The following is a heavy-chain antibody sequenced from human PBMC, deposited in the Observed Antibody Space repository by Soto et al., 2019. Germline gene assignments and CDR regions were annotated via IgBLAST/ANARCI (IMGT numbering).Heavy chain of an antibody. V-gene: IGHV3-9*01. CDR3: ARSYSSGWEFDY. Sequence: GGSLRLSCAASGFTFDDYAMHWVRQAPGKGLEWVSGISWNSGSIGYADSVKGRFTISRDNAKNSLSLKLNSLRVEDTAVYYRARSYSSGWEFDYWGQGTQVTVSS. J-gene: IGHJ4*02. D-gene: IGHD6-19*01. CDR2: ISWNSGSI. CDR1: GFTFDDYA.